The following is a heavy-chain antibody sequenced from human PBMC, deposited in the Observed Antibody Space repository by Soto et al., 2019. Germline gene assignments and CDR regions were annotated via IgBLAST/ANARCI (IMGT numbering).Heavy chain of an antibody. Sequence: EVQLVESGGGLVQPGGSLRLSCAASGFTFSSYSMNWVRQAPGKGLEWVSYISSSSSTIYYADSVKGRFTISRDNAKNSLYLHMNSLRDEDTAVYYFVKGEPFDSWGQGPLVTVSS. CDR3: VKGEPFDS. CDR2: ISSSSSTI. CDR1: GFTFSSYS. D-gene: IGHD2-21*01. J-gene: IGHJ4*02. V-gene: IGHV3-48*02.